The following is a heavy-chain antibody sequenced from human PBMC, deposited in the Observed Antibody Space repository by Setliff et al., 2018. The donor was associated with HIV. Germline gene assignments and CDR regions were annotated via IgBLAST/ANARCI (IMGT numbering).Heavy chain of an antibody. Sequence: SVMVSCKASGGTFSSYAISWVRQAPGQGLEWMGGIIPIFGTANYAQKFQGRVTITADESTSTAYMELSSLRSEDTAVYYCARVPASWYTAPFDIWGQGTMVTVSS. V-gene: IGHV1-69*13. CDR3: ARVPASWYTAPFDI. J-gene: IGHJ3*02. CDR2: IIPIFGTA. D-gene: IGHD6-13*01. CDR1: GGTFSSYA.